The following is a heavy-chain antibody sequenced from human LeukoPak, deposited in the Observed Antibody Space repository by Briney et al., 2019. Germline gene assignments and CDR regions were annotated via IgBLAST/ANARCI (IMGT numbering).Heavy chain of an antibody. Sequence: GGSLRLSCAASGFMFSSNWMSWVRLAPGKGLEWVAVIWYDGSNKYYADSVKGRFTISRDNSKNTLYLQMNSLRAEDTAVYYCAKIKGSGYYYYFDYWGQGTLVTVSS. CDR3: AKIKGSGYYYYFDY. J-gene: IGHJ4*02. V-gene: IGHV3-33*06. CDR1: GFMFSSNW. CDR2: IWYDGSNK. D-gene: IGHD3-22*01.